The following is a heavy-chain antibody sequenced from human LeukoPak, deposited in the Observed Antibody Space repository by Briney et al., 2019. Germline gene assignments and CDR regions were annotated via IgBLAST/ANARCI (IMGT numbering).Heavy chain of an antibody. CDR1: GFTLSSYS. CDR3: ARDFLDWSNWFDP. J-gene: IGHJ5*02. D-gene: IGHD3-9*01. CDR2: ISSSSSYI. V-gene: IGHV3-21*01. Sequence: GGSLRLSCAASGFTLSSYSMNWVRQAPGKGLEWVSSISSSSSYIYYADSVKGRFTISRDDAKNSLYLQMNSLRAEDTAVYYCARDFLDWSNWFDPWGQGTLVTVSS.